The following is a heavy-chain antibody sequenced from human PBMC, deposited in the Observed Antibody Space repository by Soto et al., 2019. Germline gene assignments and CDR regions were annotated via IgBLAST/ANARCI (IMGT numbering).Heavy chain of an antibody. V-gene: IGHV3-72*01. CDR1: GFTFSDHY. J-gene: IGHJ6*02. CDR2: TRNKANRYTT. D-gene: IGHD2-2*01. CDR3: ARVLTVPAYNYGMDV. Sequence: EVQLVESGGGLVQPGGSLRLSCAASGFTFSDHYMDWVRQAPGKGLEWVGRTRNKANRYTTEYAASVKGRFTLSRDDSKSSLYLQMNSLKSEDTAVYYCARVLTVPAYNYGMDVWGQGTAVTVSS.